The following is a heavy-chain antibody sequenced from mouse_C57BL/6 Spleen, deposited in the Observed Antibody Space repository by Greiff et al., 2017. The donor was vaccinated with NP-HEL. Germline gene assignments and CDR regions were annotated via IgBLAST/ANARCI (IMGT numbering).Heavy chain of an antibody. J-gene: IGHJ2*01. CDR1: GFNIKDDY. CDR2: IDPENGDT. Sequence: LQQSGAELVRPGASVKLSCTASGFNIKDDYMHWVKQRPEQGLEWIGWIDPENGDTEYASKFQGKATITADTSSNTAYLQLSILTSEDTAVYYCTLRSPYYFDYWGQGATLTVSS. CDR3: TLRSPYYFDY. D-gene: IGHD1-1*01. V-gene: IGHV14-4*01.